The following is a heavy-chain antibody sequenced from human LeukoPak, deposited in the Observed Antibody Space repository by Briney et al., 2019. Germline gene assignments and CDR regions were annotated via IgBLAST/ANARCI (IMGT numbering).Heavy chain of an antibody. CDR1: GYTFIGYH. J-gene: IGHJ4*02. CDR2: INPNSGDT. D-gene: IGHD3-10*02. CDR3: ARDLFGY. V-gene: IGHV1-2*02. Sequence: GASVNVSCKASGYTFIGYHMHWVRQAPGQGLEYMGWINPNSGDTKYAQEFQGRVTMTRDTSISTAYMELSRLRSDDTAVYYCARDLFGYWGQGTLVTVSS.